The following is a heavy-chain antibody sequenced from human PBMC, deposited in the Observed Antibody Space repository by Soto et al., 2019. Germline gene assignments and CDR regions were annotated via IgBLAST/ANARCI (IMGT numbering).Heavy chain of an antibody. CDR1: GYTFSSYA. CDR3: ARVGYYDILTGYYKLEFDY. Sequence: GASVKVSCKASGYTFSSYAMDWVRQAPGQRLEWMGWINAGNGNTKYSQKLQGRVTMTTDTSTSTAYMELRSLRSDDTAVYYCARVGYYDILTGYYKLEFDYWGQGTLVTVPS. CDR2: INAGNGNT. V-gene: IGHV1-3*01. J-gene: IGHJ4*02. D-gene: IGHD3-9*01.